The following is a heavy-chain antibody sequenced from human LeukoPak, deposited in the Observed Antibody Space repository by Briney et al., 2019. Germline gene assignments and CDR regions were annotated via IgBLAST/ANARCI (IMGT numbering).Heavy chain of an antibody. CDR2: ISSSSSYR. D-gene: IGHD3-3*01. Sequence: GGSLRLSCAASGFTFSSYSMSWVRQAPGKGLQWVSSISSSSSYRYYADSVKGRFTISRDDAKNSLYLQMNSLRAEDTAVYFCARDTGITIFGVVRERAFDIWGQGTMVTVSS. V-gene: IGHV3-21*01. CDR1: GFTFSSYS. CDR3: ARDTGITIFGVVRERAFDI. J-gene: IGHJ3*02.